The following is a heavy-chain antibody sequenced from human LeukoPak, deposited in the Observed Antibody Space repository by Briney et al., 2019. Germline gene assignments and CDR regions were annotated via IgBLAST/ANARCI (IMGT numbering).Heavy chain of an antibody. CDR1: GYTFTSYA. J-gene: IGHJ4*02. Sequence: ASVKVSCKASGYTFTSYAMHWVRQAPGQRLEWMGWINAGNGNTKYSQEFQGRVTITRDTSASTAYMELSSLRSEDMAVYYCAREDSSGYYRPFDYWGQGTLVTVSS. V-gene: IGHV1-3*03. CDR2: INAGNGNT. D-gene: IGHD3-22*01. CDR3: AREDSSGYYRPFDY.